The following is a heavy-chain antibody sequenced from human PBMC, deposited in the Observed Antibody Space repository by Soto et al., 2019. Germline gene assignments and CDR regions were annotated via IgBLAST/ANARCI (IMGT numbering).Heavy chain of an antibody. CDR1: GGSFSGYY. CDR2: INHSGST. J-gene: IGHJ6*02. V-gene: IGHV4-34*01. Sequence: SETLSLTCAVYGGSFSGYYWSWIRQPPGKGLEWIGEINHSGSTNYNPSLKSRVTISVDTSKNQFSLKLSPVTAADTAVYYCARGRSSGYYQYYYYGMDVWGQGTTVTVSS. D-gene: IGHD3-22*01. CDR3: ARGRSSGYYQYYYYGMDV.